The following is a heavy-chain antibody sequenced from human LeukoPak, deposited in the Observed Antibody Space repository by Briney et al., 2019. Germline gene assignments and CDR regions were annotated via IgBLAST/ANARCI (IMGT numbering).Heavy chain of an antibody. CDR1: GGSISSGGYY. V-gene: IGHV4-31*03. CDR3: AISMGFIAAGALDP. Sequence: SQTLSLTCTVSGGSISSGGYYWSWIRQHPGKGLEWIGYIYYSGSTYYNPSLKSRVTISVDTSKNQFSLKLSSVTAADTAVYYCAISMGFIAAGALDPWGQGTLVTVSS. CDR2: IYYSGST. J-gene: IGHJ5*02. D-gene: IGHD6-13*01.